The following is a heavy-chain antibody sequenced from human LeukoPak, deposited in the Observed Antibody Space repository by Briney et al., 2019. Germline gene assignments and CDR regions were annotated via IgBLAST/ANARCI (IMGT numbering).Heavy chain of an antibody. Sequence: GGSRRLSCAASGFTVISNYMSWVRQAPGKGLEWVSVIYSGGSTYYADSVKGRFTISRDNSKNTLYLQMNSLRAEDTAVYYCARGRGRYQPFDYWGQGTLVTVSS. CDR1: GFTVISNY. V-gene: IGHV3-66*01. CDR2: IYSGGST. J-gene: IGHJ4*02. D-gene: IGHD3-16*02. CDR3: ARGRGRYQPFDY.